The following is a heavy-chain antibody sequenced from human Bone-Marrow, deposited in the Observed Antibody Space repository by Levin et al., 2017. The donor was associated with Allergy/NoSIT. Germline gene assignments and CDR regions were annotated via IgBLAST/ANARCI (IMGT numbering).Heavy chain of an antibody. CDR1: GFTFSDYY. J-gene: IGHJ4*02. CDR2: IGSGGSDT. CDR3: ARRGSAEY. V-gene: IGHV3-11*03. D-gene: IGHD2/OR15-2a*01. Sequence: NPGGSLRLSCAASGFTFSDYYMTWIRQAPGKGLEWVSYIGSGGSDTKYADSVKGRFTISRDNAKKSLFLQMDSLRPEDTAVYYCARRGSAEYWGQGTLVTVYS.